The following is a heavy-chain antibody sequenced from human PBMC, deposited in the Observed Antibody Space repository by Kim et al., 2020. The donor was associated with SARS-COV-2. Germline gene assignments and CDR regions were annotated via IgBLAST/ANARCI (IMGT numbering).Heavy chain of an antibody. J-gene: IGHJ4*02. Sequence: SVKVSCKASGGTFSSYAISWVRQAPGQGLEWMGGIIPIFGTANYAQKFQGRVTITADESTSTAYMELSSLRSEDTAVYYCARGPYYYDSSAIRWDYWGQGTLVTVSS. CDR3: ARGPYYYDSSAIRWDY. D-gene: IGHD3-22*01. CDR1: GGTFSSYA. CDR2: IIPIFGTA. V-gene: IGHV1-69*13.